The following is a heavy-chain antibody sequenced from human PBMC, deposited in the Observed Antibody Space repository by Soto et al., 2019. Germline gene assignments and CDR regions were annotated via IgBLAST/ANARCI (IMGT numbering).Heavy chain of an antibody. CDR2: INQDGGKR. V-gene: IGHV3-7*01. CDR1: GLTFSNYW. D-gene: IGHD3-10*01. CDR3: TSGSISKELDY. Sequence: GGSLRLSCAASGLTFSNYWMNWVRQAPGKGLEWVANINQDGGKRNYVESVRGRFTVSRDNAKNSLYLQMNNLRVEDTAVYYCTSGSISKELDYWGQGTLVTVSS. J-gene: IGHJ4*02.